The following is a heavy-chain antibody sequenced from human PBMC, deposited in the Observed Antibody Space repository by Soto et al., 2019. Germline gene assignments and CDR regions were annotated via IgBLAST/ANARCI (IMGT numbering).Heavy chain of an antibody. CDR1: GFTFSSYG. J-gene: IGHJ4*02. CDR2: ISYDGSNK. CDR3: AKDQGWFGEIGDY. D-gene: IGHD3-10*01. Sequence: QVQLVESGGGVVQPGRSLRLSCAASGFTFSSYGMHWVRQAPGKGLEWVAVISYDGSNKYYADSVKGRFTISRDNSKNTLYLQMNSLRPEDTAVYYCAKDQGWFGEIGDYWGQGTLVTVSS. V-gene: IGHV3-30*18.